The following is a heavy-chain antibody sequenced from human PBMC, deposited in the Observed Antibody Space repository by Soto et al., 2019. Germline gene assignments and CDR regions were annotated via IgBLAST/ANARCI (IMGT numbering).Heavy chain of an antibody. D-gene: IGHD6-13*01. CDR3: AREIAAAGIDY. V-gene: IGHV3-72*01. CDR2: TRNKANSYTT. Sequence: SLRLSCAASGFTFSDHYMDRVRQAPGKGLEWVGRTRNKANSYTTEYAASVKGRFTISRDDSKNSLYLQMNSLKTEDTAVYYCAREIAAAGIDYWGQGTLVTVSS. J-gene: IGHJ4*02. CDR1: GFTFSDHY.